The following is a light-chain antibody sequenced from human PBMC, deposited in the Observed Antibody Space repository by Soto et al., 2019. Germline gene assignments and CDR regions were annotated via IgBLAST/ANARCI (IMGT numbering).Light chain of an antibody. CDR2: RDT. CDR1: ELPKQF. Sequence: YELTQSPSVSVSPGQTARITCSGDELPKQFAYWYQQKPGQAPLLLIYRDTERPSGVPERFSGSSSETTATLTIGGVQAEDEAEYYCQSADSSGTPVVFGGGTQLTVL. J-gene: IGLJ2*01. CDR3: QSADSSGTPVV. V-gene: IGLV3-25*03.